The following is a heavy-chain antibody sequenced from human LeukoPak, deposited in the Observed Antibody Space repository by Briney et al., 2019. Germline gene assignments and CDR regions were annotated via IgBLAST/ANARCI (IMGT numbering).Heavy chain of an antibody. D-gene: IGHD1-1*01. J-gene: IGHJ4*02. CDR2: IKSDSGDT. Sequence: ASVKVSCKASGYTFTGYYMHWVRQAPGQGLEWMGWIKSDSGDTNYAKKFQGRVTMSRDTSISTAYMELSRLRSDDTAVYYCARDFSKRRLDYWGQGTLVTVSS. CDR3: ARDFSKRRLDY. V-gene: IGHV1-2*02. CDR1: GYTFTGYY.